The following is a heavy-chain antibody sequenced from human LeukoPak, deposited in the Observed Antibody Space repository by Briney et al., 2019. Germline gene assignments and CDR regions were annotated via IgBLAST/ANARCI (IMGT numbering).Heavy chain of an antibody. V-gene: IGHV4-34*01. D-gene: IGHD1-26*01. CDR2: GNERGGT. CDR1: GASLYGRY. Sequence: SETLSLTCAVYGASLYGRYWSWIRQPPGKGLEWIGEGNERGGTKFNPSLRGRVAISADASKNQFSLHLYSVTAADTAVYYCARNGQSGSSFDPWGQGTLVTVSS. J-gene: IGHJ5*02. CDR3: ARNGQSGSSFDP.